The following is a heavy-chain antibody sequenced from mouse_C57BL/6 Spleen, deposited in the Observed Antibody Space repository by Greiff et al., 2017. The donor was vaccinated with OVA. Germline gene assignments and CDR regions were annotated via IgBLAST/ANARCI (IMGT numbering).Heavy chain of an antibody. J-gene: IGHJ3*01. D-gene: IGHD2-3*01. V-gene: IGHV1-61*01. CDR1: GYTFTSYR. Sequence: QVQLQQPGAELVRPGSSVKLSCKASGYTFTSYRMDWVKQRPGQGLEWIGNIYPSDSETHYNQKFKDKDAMTVYKSSSTAYMQLSSLTSEDSAVYYCAPFYDGYRAYWGQGPLVTVSA. CDR3: APFYDGYRAY. CDR2: IYPSDSET.